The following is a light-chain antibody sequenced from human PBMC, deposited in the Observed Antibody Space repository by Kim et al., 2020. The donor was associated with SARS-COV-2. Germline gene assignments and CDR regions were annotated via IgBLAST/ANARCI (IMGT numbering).Light chain of an antibody. CDR3: QQYYSYPRT. CDR2: AAS. CDR1: QGISSY. V-gene: IGKV1-8*01. Sequence: GARGDRVTITCRAKQGISSYVAWYQQKPGKAPKLLIYAASTLQSGVPSRFSGSGSGTDFTLTISCLQSEDFATYYCQQYYSYPRTFGQGTKVDIK. J-gene: IGKJ1*01.